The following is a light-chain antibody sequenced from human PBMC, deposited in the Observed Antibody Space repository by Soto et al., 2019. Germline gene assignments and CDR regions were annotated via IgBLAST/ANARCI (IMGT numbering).Light chain of an antibody. CDR3: QQSYSSPLT. CDR1: QHISHY. V-gene: IGKV1-39*01. J-gene: IGKJ4*01. CDR2: TAS. Sequence: DIQLTQSPSSLSASVGDRITITCRASQHISHYLNWYLQKPGKAPKLLIHTASSLQSGVPSRFSGSGSGTDFTLTISSLQPEDFAAYYCQQSYSSPLTFGGGTKVDIK.